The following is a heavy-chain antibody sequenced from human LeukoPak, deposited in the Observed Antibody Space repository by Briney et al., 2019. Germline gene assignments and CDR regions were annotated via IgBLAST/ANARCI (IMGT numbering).Heavy chain of an antibody. D-gene: IGHD3-22*01. J-gene: IGHJ4*02. CDR3: ARRLYYYDSSGYYLPEYYFDY. CDR2: IYYSGIT. V-gene: IGHV4-39*01. Sequence: PSETLSLTCTVSGGSISSSSYYWGWIRQPPGKGLEWIGSIYYSGITYYNPSLKSRVTISVDTSKNQFSLKLSSVTAADTAVYYCARRLYYYDSSGYYLPEYYFDYWGQGTLVTVSS. CDR1: GGSISSSSYY.